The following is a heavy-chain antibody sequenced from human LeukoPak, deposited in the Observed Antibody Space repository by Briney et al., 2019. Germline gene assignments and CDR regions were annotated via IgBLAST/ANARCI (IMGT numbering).Heavy chain of an antibody. Sequence: GGSLRLSCAASGFTFPRHAMSWVRQAPGKGLEWVASSGGSGGRTHYADSVKGRLTISRDNSQNTVYLRMNSLRADDTAVYYCAQEHFDTSGYYSRFDNWGQGILVTVSS. CDR1: GFTFPRHA. V-gene: IGHV3-23*01. J-gene: IGHJ4*02. CDR2: SGGSGGRT. D-gene: IGHD3-22*01. CDR3: AQEHFDTSGYYSRFDN.